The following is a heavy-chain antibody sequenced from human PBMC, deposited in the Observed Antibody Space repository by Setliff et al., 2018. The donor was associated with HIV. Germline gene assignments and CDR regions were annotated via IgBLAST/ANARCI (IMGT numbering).Heavy chain of an antibody. J-gene: IGHJ4*02. CDR3: ARDQRLSY. CDR1: GVSISSSNW. V-gene: IGHV4-4*02. Sequence: SETLSLTCAVSGVSISSSNWWTWVRQPPGKGLEWIGEVSPSGSTNYTPSLQSRVTISVDKSKNQFALKLSSVTAADTAVYYCARDQRLSYWGQGTLVHVSS. CDR2: VSPSGST.